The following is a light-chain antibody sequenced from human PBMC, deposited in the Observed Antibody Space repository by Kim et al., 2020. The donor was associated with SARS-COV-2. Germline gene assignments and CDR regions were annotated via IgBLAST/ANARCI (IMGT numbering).Light chain of an antibody. CDR3: QQYINWPRT. V-gene: IGKV3-15*01. CDR1: QNVSSA. CDR2: GAS. Sequence: VSPGERATLSCTASQNVSSALAWYQQKPGQAPRLLIYGASARATGIPARFSGSGSGTEFTLTISSLQSEDFAVYYCQQYINWPRTFGQGTKVDIK. J-gene: IGKJ1*01.